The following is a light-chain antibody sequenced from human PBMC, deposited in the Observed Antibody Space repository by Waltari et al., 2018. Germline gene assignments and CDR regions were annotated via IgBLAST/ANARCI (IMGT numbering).Light chain of an antibody. CDR2: WAS. J-gene: IGKJ2*01. CDR1: QSVLYSSDNKNY. Sequence: DIVMTQPPDSLAVSLGERATLNCKSSQSVLYSSDNKNYLAWYQQKPGQPPKLLIYWASTRESGVPDRFSGSGSGTDFTLTISSLQAEDVAVFYCQQYYSSPHTFGQGTKLEIK. CDR3: QQYYSSPHT. V-gene: IGKV4-1*01.